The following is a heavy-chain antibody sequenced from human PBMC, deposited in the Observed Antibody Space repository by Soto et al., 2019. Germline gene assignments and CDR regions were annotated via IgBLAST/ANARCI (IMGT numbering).Heavy chain of an antibody. D-gene: IGHD2-15*01. J-gene: IGHJ4*02. CDR1: GVSVSNYY. CDR2: IHYSGST. CDR3: ARSQTDKYCSGGNCYLDN. V-gene: IGHV4-59*08. Sequence: SETLSLTCTVSGVSVSNYYWIWIRQPPGKGLEWIGYIHYSGSTNYNPSLKSRVTISVDTSKNQFSLKLSSVTAADTAVYYCARSQTDKYCSGGNCYLDNWGRGTLVTVSS.